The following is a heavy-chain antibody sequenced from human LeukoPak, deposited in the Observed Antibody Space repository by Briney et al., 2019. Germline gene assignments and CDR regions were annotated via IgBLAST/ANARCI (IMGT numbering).Heavy chain of an antibody. Sequence: SETLSLTCAVYGGSFSGYYWSWIRQPPGKGLEWIGEINHSGSTYYNPSLKSRVTISVDRSKNQFSLKLSSVTAADTAVYYCARAFHYDSSGYYMYYFDYWGQGTLVTVSS. V-gene: IGHV4-34*01. CDR2: INHSGST. CDR1: GGSFSGYY. D-gene: IGHD3-22*01. CDR3: ARAFHYDSSGYYMYYFDY. J-gene: IGHJ4*02.